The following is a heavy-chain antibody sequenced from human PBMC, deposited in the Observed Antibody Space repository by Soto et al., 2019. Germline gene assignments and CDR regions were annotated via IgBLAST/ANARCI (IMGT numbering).Heavy chain of an antibody. CDR3: AKVEMQWVAVAGTGDAFDI. CDR1: GFTFSSYA. CDR2: ISGSGGST. J-gene: IGHJ3*02. Sequence: GGSLRLSCAASGFTFSSYAMSWVRQAPGKGLEWVSAISGSGGSTYYADSVKGRFTISRDNSKNTLYLQMNSLRAEDTAVYYCAKVEMQWVAVAGTGDAFDIWGQGTMVTVSS. D-gene: IGHD6-19*01. V-gene: IGHV3-23*01.